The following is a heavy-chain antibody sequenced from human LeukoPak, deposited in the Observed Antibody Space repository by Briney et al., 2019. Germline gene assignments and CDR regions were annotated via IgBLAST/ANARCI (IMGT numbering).Heavy chain of an antibody. V-gene: IGHV3-23*01. CDR2: ISGSGGST. CDR3: AKDPRYFDWLLSPVWFDP. Sequence: GGSLRLSCAAFGFTFSSYAMSWVRQAPGKGLEWVSAISGSGGSTYYADSVKGRFTISRDNSKNTLYLQMNSLRAEDTAVYYCAKDPRYFDWLLSPVWFDPWGQGTLVTASS. D-gene: IGHD3-9*01. J-gene: IGHJ5*02. CDR1: GFTFSSYA.